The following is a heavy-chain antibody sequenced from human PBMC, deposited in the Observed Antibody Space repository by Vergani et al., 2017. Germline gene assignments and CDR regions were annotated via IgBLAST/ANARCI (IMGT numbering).Heavy chain of an antibody. D-gene: IGHD3-22*01. J-gene: IGHJ1*01. CDR2: ISGSGGST. CDR3: AKDNTYDSSGYYPSQYFQH. Sequence: EVQLLESGGGLVQPGGSLRLSCAASGFTFSSYAMSWARQAPGKGLEWVSAISGSGGSTYYADSVKGRFTISRDNSKNTLYLQMNSLRAEDTAVYYCAKDNTYDSSGYYPSQYFQHWGQGTLVTVSS. V-gene: IGHV3-23*01. CDR1: GFTFSSYA.